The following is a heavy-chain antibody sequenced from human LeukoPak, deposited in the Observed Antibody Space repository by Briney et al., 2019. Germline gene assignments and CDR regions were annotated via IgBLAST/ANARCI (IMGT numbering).Heavy chain of an antibody. CDR1: GFTFSTYW. CDR2: IKPDGSEK. Sequence: GSLRLSCAASGFTFSTYWMTWVRQAPGKGLEWVAIIKPDGSEKYNVDSVKGRFTISRDNAKNSLYLQLSSLRAEDTAIYYCARSGTPYAFDIWGQGTMVTVSS. CDR3: ARSGTPYAFDI. V-gene: IGHV3-7*05. J-gene: IGHJ3*02.